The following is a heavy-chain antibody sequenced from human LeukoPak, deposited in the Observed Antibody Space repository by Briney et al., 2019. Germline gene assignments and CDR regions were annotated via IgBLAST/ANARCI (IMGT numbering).Heavy chain of an antibody. J-gene: IGHJ3*02. V-gene: IGHV3-30*02. CDR3: AKAGIVGAHGDDAFDI. CDR2: IRYDGSNK. D-gene: IGHD1-26*01. CDR1: GFTFSSYG. Sequence: GGSLRLSCAASGFTFSSYGMHWVRQAPGKGLEWVAFIRYDGSNKYYADSVKGRFTISRDNSKNTLYLQMNSLRAEDTAVYYCAKAGIVGAHGDDAFDIWGQGTIVTVSS.